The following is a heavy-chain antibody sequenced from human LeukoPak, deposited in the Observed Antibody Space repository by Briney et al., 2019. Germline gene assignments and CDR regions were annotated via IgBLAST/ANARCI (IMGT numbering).Heavy chain of an antibody. D-gene: IGHD1-26*01. CDR3: ATDSGSYYGVRYYFDY. J-gene: IGHJ4*02. V-gene: IGHV1-24*01. CDR2: FGPEDGET. Sequence: ASVKVSCKVSGYTLTELSMHWVRQAPGKGLEWMGGFGPEDGETIYAQKFQGRVTMTEDTSTDTAYMELSSLRSEDTAVYYCATDSGSYYGVRYYFDYWGQGTLVTVSS. CDR1: GYTLTELS.